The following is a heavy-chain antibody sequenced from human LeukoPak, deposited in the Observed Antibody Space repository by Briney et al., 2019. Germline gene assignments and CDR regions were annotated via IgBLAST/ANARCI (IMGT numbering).Heavy chain of an antibody. CDR3: ARVSKRSSSWYDC. Sequence: ASVKVSCKASGYTFTSYDINWVRQATGQGLEWMGWMNPNSGNTGYAQKFQGRVTMTRNTSISTAYMELSSLRSDDTAVYYCARVSKRSSSWYDCWGQGTLVTVSS. CDR2: MNPNSGNT. CDR1: GYTFTSYD. V-gene: IGHV1-8*01. D-gene: IGHD6-13*01. J-gene: IGHJ5*01.